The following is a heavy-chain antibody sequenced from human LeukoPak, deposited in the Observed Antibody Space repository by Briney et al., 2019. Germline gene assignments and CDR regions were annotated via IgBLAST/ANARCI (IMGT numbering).Heavy chain of an antibody. CDR1: GFTFSDYY. J-gene: IGHJ4*02. CDR2: ISSSGSII. Sequence: KPGGSLRLSCAASGFTFSDYYMSWIRQAPGKGLEWVSYISSSGSIIYYADSVKGRFTISRDNAKNSLYLQMNSLGAEDTAVYYCATSYSYGQPEFDYWGQGTLVTVSS. V-gene: IGHV3-11*01. CDR3: ATSYSYGQPEFDY. D-gene: IGHD5-18*01.